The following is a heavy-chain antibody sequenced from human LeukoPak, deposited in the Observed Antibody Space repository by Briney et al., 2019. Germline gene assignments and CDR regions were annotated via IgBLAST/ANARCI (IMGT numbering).Heavy chain of an antibody. CDR1: GGSISSYY. V-gene: IGHV4-59*08. J-gene: IGHJ3*02. CDR3: ARAERHEYKYAFDT. Sequence: KTLETLSLTCTVSGGSISSYYWSWIRQPPGKGLEWIGYIYYSGSTNYNPSLKSRVTISVDTSKNQFSLKLSSVTAADTAVYYCARAERHEYKYAFDTWGQGTMVTVSS. D-gene: IGHD6-6*01. CDR2: IYYSGST.